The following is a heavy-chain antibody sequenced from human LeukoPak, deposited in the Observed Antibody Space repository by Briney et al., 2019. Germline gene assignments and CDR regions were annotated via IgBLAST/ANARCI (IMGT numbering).Heavy chain of an antibody. D-gene: IGHD2-15*01. V-gene: IGHV1-2*06. CDR1: GYTFTGYY. Sequence: ASVKVSCKASGYTFTGYYMHWVRQAPAQGLEGMGRINPTSWGPNYPQEFQGRVTMTRDPSLSTAYMDLSRLRSDDTAVYYCARDRHIVVVVAAYYMDVWGKGTTVTVSS. CDR3: ARDRHIVVVVAAYYMDV. J-gene: IGHJ6*03. CDR2: INPTSWGP.